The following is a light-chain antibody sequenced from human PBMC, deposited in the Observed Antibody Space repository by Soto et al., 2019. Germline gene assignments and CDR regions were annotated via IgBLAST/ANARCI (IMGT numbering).Light chain of an antibody. Sequence: NFMLTQPHSASESPGKTVTISCTRSSGSIASDYVQWYQQRPGSSPTTVIYEDSQRPSGVPERFSGSIDSSSNSASLTISGLKTEDEADYYCQSYDNSKQVFGGGTKLTVL. V-gene: IGLV6-57*01. CDR2: EDS. CDR1: SGSIASDY. CDR3: QSYDNSKQV. J-gene: IGLJ3*02.